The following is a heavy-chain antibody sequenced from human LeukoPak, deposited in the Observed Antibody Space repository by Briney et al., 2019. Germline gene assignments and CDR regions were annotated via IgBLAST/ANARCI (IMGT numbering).Heavy chain of an antibody. CDR1: GFTFSSYG. V-gene: IGHV3-30*18. D-gene: IGHD2-15*01. J-gene: IGHJ4*02. CDR2: ISYDGSNK. CDR3: AKDLCSGGSCYYFDY. Sequence: GGSLRLSCAASGFTFSSYGMHWVRQAPGKGLEWVAVISYDGSNKYYADSVKGRFTISRDNSKNTLYLQMNSLRAEDKAVYYCAKDLCSGGSCYYFDYWGQGTLVTVSS.